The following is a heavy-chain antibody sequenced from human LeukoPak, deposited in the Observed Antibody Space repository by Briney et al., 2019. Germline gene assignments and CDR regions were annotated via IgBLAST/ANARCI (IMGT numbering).Heavy chain of an antibody. CDR1: GGSISSSSYY. CDR2: IYYSGST. Sequence: SETLSLTCTVSGGSISSSSYYWGWIRQPPGKGLEWIGSIYYSGSTYYNPSLKSRVTISVVTSKNQFSLKLSSVTAADTAVYYCATQTSIAAPWDYWGQGTLVTVSS. V-gene: IGHV4-39*07. D-gene: IGHD6-6*01. J-gene: IGHJ4*02. CDR3: ATQTSIAAPWDY.